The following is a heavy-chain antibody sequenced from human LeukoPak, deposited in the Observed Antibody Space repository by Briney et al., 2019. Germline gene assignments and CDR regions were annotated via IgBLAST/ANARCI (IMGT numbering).Heavy chain of an antibody. Sequence: SETLSLTCTVSGGSLSSYYWSWVRQPPGKGLEWIAYIYYSGSTNYNPSLKSRGTISVETSKDQFSLKQSSVTAADRAASYYTGHKDDYCTYRDVWGKGTTVTISS. CDR1: GGSLSSYY. CDR3: TGHKDDYCTYRDV. J-gene: IGHJ6*03. V-gene: IGHV4-59*08. CDR2: IYYSGST.